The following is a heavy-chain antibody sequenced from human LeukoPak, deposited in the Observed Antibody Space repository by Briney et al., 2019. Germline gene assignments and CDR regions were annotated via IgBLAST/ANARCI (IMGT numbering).Heavy chain of an antibody. D-gene: IGHD4-17*01. V-gene: IGHV3-23*01. Sequence: GGSLRLSCAASGFTFSSHAMNWVRQAPGKGLEWVSGISNSGGNTYYADSVKGRFTISRDNSKNTLYLQMNSLRAEDTAVYYCVKDLSGDYDFDYWGQGTLVTVSS. CDR2: ISNSGGNT. CDR3: VKDLSGDYDFDY. CDR1: GFTFSSHA. J-gene: IGHJ4*02.